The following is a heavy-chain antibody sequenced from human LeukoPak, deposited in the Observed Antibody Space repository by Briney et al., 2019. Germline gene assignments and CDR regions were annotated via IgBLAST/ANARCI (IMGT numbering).Heavy chain of an antibody. J-gene: IGHJ5*02. Sequence: SETLSRTCTVSGGSISSYYWSWIRQPPGKGLEWIGYIYYSGSTNYNPSLKSRVTISVDTSKNQFSLKLSSVTAADTAVYYCARVAFPKNWFDPWGQGTLVTVSS. CDR2: IYYSGST. CDR1: GGSISSYY. V-gene: IGHV4-59*01. D-gene: IGHD2-21*01. CDR3: ARVAFPKNWFDP.